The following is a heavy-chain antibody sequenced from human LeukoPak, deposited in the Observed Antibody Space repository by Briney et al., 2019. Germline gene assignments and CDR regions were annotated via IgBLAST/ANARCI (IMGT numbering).Heavy chain of an antibody. V-gene: IGHV3-48*03. D-gene: IGHD3-22*01. Sequence: GGSLRLSCAASGFTFSSYEMNWVRQAPGKGLEWVSYISSSGSTIYYADSVKGRFTISRDNSKNTLYLQMNSLRAEDTAVYYCAKTHREDYDSSSGGIWGQGTMVTVSS. CDR2: ISSSGSTI. J-gene: IGHJ3*02. CDR3: AKTHREDYDSSSGGI. CDR1: GFTFSSYE.